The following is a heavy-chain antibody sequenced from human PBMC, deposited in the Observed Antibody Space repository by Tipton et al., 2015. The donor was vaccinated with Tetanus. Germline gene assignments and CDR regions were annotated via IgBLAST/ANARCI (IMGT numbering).Heavy chain of an antibody. CDR3: ARDRDGDYAAFDY. V-gene: IGHV3-66*01. CDR1: GFTVSSNY. D-gene: IGHD4-17*01. CDR2: IFSGGST. J-gene: IGHJ4*02. Sequence: VQLVQSGRGLIQPGGSLRLSCAASGFTVSSNYMTWVRQAPGKGLEWVSVIFSGGSTYYADSVKGRFTISRDNSKNTLYLQMNSLRAEDTAVYYCARDRDGDYAAFDYWGQGTLVTVSS.